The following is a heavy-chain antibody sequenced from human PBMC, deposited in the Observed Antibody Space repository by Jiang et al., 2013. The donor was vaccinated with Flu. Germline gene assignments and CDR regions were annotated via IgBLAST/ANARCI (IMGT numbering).Heavy chain of an antibody. CDR1: GGSFSGYY. Sequence: LLKPSETLSLTCAVYGGSFSGYYWSWIRQPPGKGLEWIGEINHSGSTNYNPSLKSRVTISVDTSKNQFSLKLSSVTAADTAVYCCARARLRDSSANLKLGRYFDLWGRGTLVTVSS. V-gene: IGHV4-34*01. CDR3: ARARLRDSSANLKLGRYFDL. J-gene: IGHJ2*01. D-gene: IGHD3-22*01. CDR2: INHSGST.